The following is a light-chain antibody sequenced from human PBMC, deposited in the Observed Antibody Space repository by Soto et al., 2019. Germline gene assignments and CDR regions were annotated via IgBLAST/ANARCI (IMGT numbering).Light chain of an antibody. Sequence: EIVLTQSPGTLSLSPGERATLSCRASQSVSSSYLAWYQQKPGQAPRLLIYGASSRATGIPDRFSDSGSGTDFTLTISRLEPEDFEVYYCQQYGSSPLLTFGGGTKVEIK. J-gene: IGKJ4*01. CDR2: GAS. CDR1: QSVSSSY. V-gene: IGKV3-20*01. CDR3: QQYGSSPLLT.